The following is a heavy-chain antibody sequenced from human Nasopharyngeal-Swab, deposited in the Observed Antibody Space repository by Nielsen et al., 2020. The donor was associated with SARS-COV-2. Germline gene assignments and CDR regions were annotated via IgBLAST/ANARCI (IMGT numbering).Heavy chain of an antibody. D-gene: IGHD6-19*01. CDR2: ISSSGSTI. V-gene: IGHV3-48*03. CDR1: GFTFSSYE. CDR3: ARDQGRYSSGWYLDY. J-gene: IGHJ4*02. Sequence: GESLKISCAASGFTFSSYEMNWVHQAPGKGLEWVSYISSSGSTIYYADSVKGRFTISRDNAKNSLYLQMNSLRAEDTAVYYCARDQGRYSSGWYLDYWGQGTLVTVSS.